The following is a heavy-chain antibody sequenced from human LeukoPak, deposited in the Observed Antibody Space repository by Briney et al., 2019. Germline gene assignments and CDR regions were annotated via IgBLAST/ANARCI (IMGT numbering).Heavy chain of an antibody. D-gene: IGHD2-2*01. CDR1: GFTFSSYE. Sequence: PGGSLRLSCAASGFTFSSYEMNWVRQAPGKGLEWVSYISSSGSNIKYADSVKGRFTISRGNAKNSVYLQMNSLRAEDTAVYYCARDIKGQYQDAFDIWGKGTTVTVSS. V-gene: IGHV3-48*03. CDR3: ARDIKGQYQDAFDI. CDR2: ISSSGSNI. J-gene: IGHJ3*02.